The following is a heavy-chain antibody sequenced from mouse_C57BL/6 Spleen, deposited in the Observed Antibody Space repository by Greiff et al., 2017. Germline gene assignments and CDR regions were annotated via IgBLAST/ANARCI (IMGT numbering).Heavy chain of an antibody. Sequence: QVQLQQSGAELVRPGASVKLSCKASGYTFTSCGISWVKQRTGQGLEWIGEIFPRSGNTNYNEKFKGKATLTADKSSSTAYLTLRGLTSEVSALYSCARRGVSYVYDEYNADDWGEGTTLTVSS. D-gene: IGHD2-2*01. CDR3: ARRGVSYVYDEYNADD. CDR2: IFPRSGNT. J-gene: IGHJ2*01. CDR1: GYTFTSCG. V-gene: IGHV1-81*01.